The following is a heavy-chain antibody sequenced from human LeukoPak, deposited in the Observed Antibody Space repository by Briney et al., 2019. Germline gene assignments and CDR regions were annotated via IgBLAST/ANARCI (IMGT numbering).Heavy chain of an antibody. CDR1: GGSISTYY. CDR2: IYYSGST. CDR3: ARDPARHGGGSY. V-gene: IGHV4-59*12. D-gene: IGHD4-23*01. J-gene: IGHJ4*02. Sequence: SETLSLTCTVSGGSISTYYWSWIRQPPGKGLEWIGYIYYSGSTNYSPSFKSRVTISVDTSKNQFSLRLSSVTAADTAVYYCARDPARHGGGSYWGQGTLVTVSS.